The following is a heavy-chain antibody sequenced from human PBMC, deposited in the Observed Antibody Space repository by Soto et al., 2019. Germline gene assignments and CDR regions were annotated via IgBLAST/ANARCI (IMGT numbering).Heavy chain of an antibody. D-gene: IGHD3-10*01. CDR1: GGSIGGYY. Sequence: SETLSLTXTVSGGSIGGYYWSWIRQSAGMGLEWIGRMHTSGSTNYNPSLKSRVTFSVDTSKNQFSLKLSSVTAADTAVYYCARHEVDYYGSGTNWFDPSGQGTLVTVSS. CDR2: MHTSGST. V-gene: IGHV4-4*07. J-gene: IGHJ5*02. CDR3: ARHEVDYYGSGTNWFDP.